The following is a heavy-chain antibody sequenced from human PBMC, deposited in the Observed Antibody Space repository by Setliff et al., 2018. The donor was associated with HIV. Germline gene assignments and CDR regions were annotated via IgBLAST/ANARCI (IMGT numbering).Heavy chain of an antibody. Sequence: SETLSPTCTVSGGSLRTFHWTWLRQAPGKGLEWLGHIYDVGVTNYNPSLKNRVTISLDASQTRCSLTLASVTATDTAVYFCAKRRGSGTLYDAFDPWGQGILVTVSS. CDR1: GGSLRTFH. V-gene: IGHV4-59*08. CDR2: IYDVGVT. CDR3: AKRRGSGTLYDAFDP. J-gene: IGHJ5*02. D-gene: IGHD3-10*01.